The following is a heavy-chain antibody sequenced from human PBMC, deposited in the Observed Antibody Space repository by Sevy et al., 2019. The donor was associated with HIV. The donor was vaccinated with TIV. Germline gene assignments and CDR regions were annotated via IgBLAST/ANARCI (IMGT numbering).Heavy chain of an antibody. Sequence: GGSLRLSCAGSGFTFYNYGIHWVRQAPGKGLEWVALISYNGRSKDYSDSVKGRFTISRDSSNNNLYLQMNSLRAEDTAVYYCARGSGWRTEYYFDYWGQGILVTVSS. CDR3: ARGSGWRTEYYFDY. D-gene: IGHD6-19*01. V-gene: IGHV3-30*04. CDR2: ISYNGRSK. J-gene: IGHJ4*02. CDR1: GFTFYNYG.